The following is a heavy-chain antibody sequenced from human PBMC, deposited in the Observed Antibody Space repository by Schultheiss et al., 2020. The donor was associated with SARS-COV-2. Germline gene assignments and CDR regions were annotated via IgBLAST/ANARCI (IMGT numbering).Heavy chain of an antibody. D-gene: IGHD6-13*01. Sequence: SVKVSCKASGGTFNNYTISWVRQAPGQGLEWMGRIIPIFGIANYAEKFQGRVTITADKSTSTAYMELSSLRSEDTSVYYCARPPLTYSSSWYTAQGDFDYWGQGTLVTVSS. V-gene: IGHV1-69*02. CDR3: ARPPLTYSSSWYTAQGDFDY. CDR1: GGTFNNYT. J-gene: IGHJ4*02. CDR2: IIPIFGIA.